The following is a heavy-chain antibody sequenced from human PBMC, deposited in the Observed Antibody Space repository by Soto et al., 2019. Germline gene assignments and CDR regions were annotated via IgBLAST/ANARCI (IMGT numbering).Heavy chain of an antibody. CDR1: GFTFRNYA. CDR2: IRGGGSTT. V-gene: IGHV3-23*01. Sequence: EVQLLESGGGLVQPGGSLRLSCAASGFTFRNYALSWVRQAPGKGLEWVSSIRGGGSTTFYVDSVQGRFTISRDDSNNMLYLQMNSLRAEDTAVYYCAKDSGAWIAVAGRVYGMDVWGQGTTVTVSS. D-gene: IGHD6-19*01. CDR3: AKDSGAWIAVAGRVYGMDV. J-gene: IGHJ6*02.